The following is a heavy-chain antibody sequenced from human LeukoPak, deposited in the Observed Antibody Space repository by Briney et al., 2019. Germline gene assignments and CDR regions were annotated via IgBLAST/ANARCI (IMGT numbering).Heavy chain of an antibody. CDR2: ISGDGGST. D-gene: IGHD1-1*01. CDR1: GFTFDDYA. Sequence: PGGSPRLSCAASGFTFDDYAMHWVRQAPGKGLEWVSLISGDGGSTYYADSVKGRFTFSRDNSKNTLYLQMNSLRAEDTAVYYCARDRVNWNDVGGLFDYWGQGTLVTVSS. CDR3: ARDRVNWNDVGGLFDY. J-gene: IGHJ4*02. V-gene: IGHV3-43*02.